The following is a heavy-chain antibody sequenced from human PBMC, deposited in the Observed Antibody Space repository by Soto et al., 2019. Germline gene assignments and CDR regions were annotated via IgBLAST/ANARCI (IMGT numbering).Heavy chain of an antibody. CDR2: IIPIFGTA. D-gene: IGHD2-2*01. J-gene: IGHJ6*02. Sequence: QVQLVQSGAEVKKPGSSVKVSCKASGGTFSSYAISWVRQAPGQGLEWMGGIIPIFGTANYAQKFQGRVTITADESTSTAYMELSSLRSEDTAVYYCARAQGYCSSTSCYLGDTLAYSYYGMDVWGQGTTVTVSS. CDR1: GGTFSSYA. CDR3: ARAQGYCSSTSCYLGDTLAYSYYGMDV. V-gene: IGHV1-69*01.